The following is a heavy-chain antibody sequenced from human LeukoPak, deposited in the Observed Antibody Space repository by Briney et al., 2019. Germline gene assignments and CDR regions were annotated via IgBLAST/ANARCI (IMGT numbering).Heavy chain of an antibody. CDR2: ISGSGGST. D-gene: IGHD3-3*01. V-gene: IGHV3-23*01. Sequence: GGSLRLSCAASGFTFSSYAMSWVRQAPGKGLEWVSAISGSGGSTYYADSVKGRFTISRDNSKNSLYLQMNSLRAEDTALYYCARGGITIFGVVIHFDYWGQGTLVTVSS. CDR3: ARGGITIFGVVIHFDY. CDR1: GFTFSSYA. J-gene: IGHJ4*02.